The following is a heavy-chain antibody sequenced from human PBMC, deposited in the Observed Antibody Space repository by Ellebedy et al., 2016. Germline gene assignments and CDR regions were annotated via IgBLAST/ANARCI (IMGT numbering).Heavy chain of an antibody. CDR2: INPSGGNP. CDR3: ARESPSSTGFDY. D-gene: IGHD2-8*02. Sequence: ASVKVSCKTSGYTFTSYYMHWVRQAPGQGLEWMGIINPSGGNPNYAQKFQGRLTMTRDTSTNTVYMELSSLRSEDTAIYYCARESPSSTGFDYWGQGTLVTVSS. V-gene: IGHV1-46*01. CDR1: GYTFTSYY. J-gene: IGHJ4*02.